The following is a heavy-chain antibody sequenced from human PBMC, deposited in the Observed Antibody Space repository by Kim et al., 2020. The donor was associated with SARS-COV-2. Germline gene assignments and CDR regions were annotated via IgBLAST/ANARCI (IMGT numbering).Heavy chain of an antibody. Sequence: SVKVSCKASGGTFGTYPISWVRQAPGQGLEWMGGIIPFFDTTNYAPKFQGRVTMTADDSTRTTYMELSSLKSGDTAVYFCASRFFDSSGNYHDVWGQGT. CDR2: IIPFFDTT. V-gene: IGHV1-69*13. CDR3: ASRFFDSSGNYHDV. D-gene: IGHD3-22*01. CDR1: GGTFGTYP. J-gene: IGHJ4*02.